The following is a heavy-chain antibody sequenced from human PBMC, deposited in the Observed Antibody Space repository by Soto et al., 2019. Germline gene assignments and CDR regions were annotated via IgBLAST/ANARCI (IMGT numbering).Heavy chain of an antibody. CDR3: ARDLRGRGSGRFDP. CDR2: IYYSGVT. J-gene: IGHJ5*02. D-gene: IGHD3-10*01. V-gene: IGHV4-31*02. Sequence: RTWIRQHPGKGLEWIGYIYYSGVTYYNPSLKSRVTISVDTSKNQFSLKLSSVTAADTAMYYCARDLRGRGSGRFDPWGQGTLVTVSS.